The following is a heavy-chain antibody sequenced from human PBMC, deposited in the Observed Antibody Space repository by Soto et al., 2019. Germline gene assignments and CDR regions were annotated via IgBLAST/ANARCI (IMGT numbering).Heavy chain of an antibody. CDR1: GFTFSSYG. CDR2: IWYDGSNK. CDR3: AREEPSRIWGSYAAFDY. Sequence: PGGSLRLSCAASGFTFSSYGMHWVRQAPGKGLERVAVIWYDGSNKYYADSVKGRLTISRDNSKNTLYLQMNSLRAEDTAVYYCAREEPSRIWGSYAAFDYWGQGTLVTVSS. D-gene: IGHD3-16*01. V-gene: IGHV3-33*01. J-gene: IGHJ4*02.